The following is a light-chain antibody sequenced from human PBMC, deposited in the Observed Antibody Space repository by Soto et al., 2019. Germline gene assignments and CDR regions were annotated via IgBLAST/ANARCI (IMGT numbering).Light chain of an antibody. J-gene: IGKJ1*01. CDR2: DAS. CDR3: QQYHNLWT. CDR1: QSVSRY. V-gene: IGKV3-11*01. Sequence: EIVLTQSPATLSLSPGERATLSCRASQSVSRYVAWYQQKPGQAPRLLIYDASNRATGIPARFSGSGSGTDFTLTISSLEPEDFALYYCQQYHNLWTFGQGTEVEIK.